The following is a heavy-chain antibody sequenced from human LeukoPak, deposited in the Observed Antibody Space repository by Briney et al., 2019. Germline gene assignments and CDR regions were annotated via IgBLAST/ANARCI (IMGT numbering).Heavy chain of an antibody. CDR1: GGSISSYY. CDR3: ARSSSAFDI. V-gene: IGHV4-34*01. CDR2: INHSGST. Sequence: SETLSLTCTVSGGSISSYYWSWIRQPPGKGLEWIGEINHSGSTNYNPSLKSRVTISVDTSKNQFSLKLSSVTAADTAVYYCARSSSAFDIWGQGTMVTVSS. J-gene: IGHJ3*02.